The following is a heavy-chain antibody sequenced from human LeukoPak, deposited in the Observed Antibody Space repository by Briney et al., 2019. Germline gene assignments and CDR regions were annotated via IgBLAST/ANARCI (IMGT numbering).Heavy chain of an antibody. Sequence: ASVKVSCKASGYTFTGYYMHWVRQAPGQGLEWMGWINPNSGGTNYARKFQGRVTMTRDTSISTAYMELSRLRSDDTAVYYCASEVATTFNWFDPWGQGTLVTVSS. D-gene: IGHD5-12*01. CDR1: GYTFTGYY. CDR2: INPNSGGT. CDR3: ASEVATTFNWFDP. V-gene: IGHV1-2*02. J-gene: IGHJ5*02.